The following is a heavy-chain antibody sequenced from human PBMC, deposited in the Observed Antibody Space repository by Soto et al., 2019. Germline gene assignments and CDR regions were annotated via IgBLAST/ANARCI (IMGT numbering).Heavy chain of an antibody. J-gene: IGHJ6*03. CDR3: ARGGYGDMVRGVITYYYYYMDV. D-gene: IGHD3-10*01. CDR1: GGSISSYY. V-gene: IGHV4-59*08. Sequence: SETLSLTCTVSGGSISSYYWSWIRQPPGKGLEWIGYIYYSGSTNYNPSLKSRVTISVDTSKNQFSLKLSSVTAADTAVYYCARGGYGDMVRGVITYYYYYMDVWGKGTTVTVSS. CDR2: IYYSGST.